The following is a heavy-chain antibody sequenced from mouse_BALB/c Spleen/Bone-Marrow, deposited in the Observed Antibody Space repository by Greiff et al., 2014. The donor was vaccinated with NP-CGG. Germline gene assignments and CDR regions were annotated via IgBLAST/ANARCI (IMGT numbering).Heavy chain of an antibody. D-gene: IGHD2-4*01. CDR1: GYAFTNYL. Sequence: QVQLQQPGAELVRPGTSVKVSCKGSGYAFTNYLIEWVKQRPGQGLEWIGVINSGSGGTKYNEKFKGKATLTADKSSSTAYMQLSSLTSDASAVYFCARAITDAMDYWGQGTSVTVSS. J-gene: IGHJ4*01. CDR2: INSGSGGT. V-gene: IGHV1-54*01. CDR3: ARAITDAMDY.